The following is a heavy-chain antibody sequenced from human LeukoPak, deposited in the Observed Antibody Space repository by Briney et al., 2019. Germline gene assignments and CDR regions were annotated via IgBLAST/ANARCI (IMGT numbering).Heavy chain of an antibody. V-gene: IGHV1-2*02. CDR2: INPNSGGT. J-gene: IGHJ4*02. CDR1: GYTFTGYY. Sequence: ASVKVSCKASGYTFTGYYMHWVRQAPGQGLEWMGWINPNSGGTNYAQKFQARVTMTRDTSISTAYMELSSLISNDTAVYYCARAVTTYYFDYWGQGTLVTVSS. CDR3: ARAVTTYYFDY. D-gene: IGHD2/OR15-2a*01.